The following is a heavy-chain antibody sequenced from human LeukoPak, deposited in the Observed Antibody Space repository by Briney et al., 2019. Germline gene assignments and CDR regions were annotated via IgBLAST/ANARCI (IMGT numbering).Heavy chain of an antibody. CDR1: GGSISSSNW. Sequence: SETLSLTCAISGGSISSSNWWTWVRQPPGKGLEWVGEIYLRGNTNYNPSLESRVTISVDESKTQLSLRLESVTAADTAVYYCAITFAGSSYWGQGTLVTVSS. CDR2: IYLRGNT. CDR3: AITFAGSSY. V-gene: IGHV4-4*02. D-gene: IGHD3-10*01. J-gene: IGHJ4*02.